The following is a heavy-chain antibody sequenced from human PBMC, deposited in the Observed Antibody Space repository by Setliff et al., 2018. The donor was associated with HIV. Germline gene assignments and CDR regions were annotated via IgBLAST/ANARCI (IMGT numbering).Heavy chain of an antibody. D-gene: IGHD4-17*01. CDR3: AASPDGDCATTNCANWFDP. CDR2: IKTKSNTYAT. V-gene: IGHV3-73*01. Sequence: PGGSLRLSCAASGFTFSGSAIHWVRQASRKGLEWVGRIKTKSNTYATAYGESVKGRFTISRDDSQNTAYLQMSSLKTEDTAVYFCAASPDGDCATTNCANWFDPWGQGTLVTVSS. J-gene: IGHJ5*02. CDR1: GFTFSGSA.